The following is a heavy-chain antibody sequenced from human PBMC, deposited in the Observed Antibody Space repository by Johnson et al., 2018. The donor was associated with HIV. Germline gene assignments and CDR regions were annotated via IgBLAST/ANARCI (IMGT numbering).Heavy chain of an antibody. CDR2: IKQDGSEK. D-gene: IGHD6-13*01. V-gene: IGHV3-7*01. J-gene: IGHJ3*02. CDR1: GFTFRSYW. CDR3: ARDGLAARVVGAFDI. Sequence: VQLVESGGGLVQPGGSLRLSCAASGFTFRSYWMSWVRQAAGKGLEWVANIKQDGSEKYDGDSVTGRFTISRDNAKNSLYLQMHSLRAEDTAVYYCARDGLAARVVGAFDIWGQGTMVTVSS.